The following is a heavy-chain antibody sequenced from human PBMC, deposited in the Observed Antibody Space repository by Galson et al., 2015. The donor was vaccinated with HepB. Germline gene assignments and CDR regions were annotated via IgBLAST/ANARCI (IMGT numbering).Heavy chain of an antibody. CDR2: IIPIFGIA. D-gene: IGHD6-13*01. CDR1: GGTFSSYT. Sequence: SVKVSCKASGGTFSSYTISWVRQAPGQGLEWMGGIIPIFGIANYAQKFQGRVTITADESTSTAYMELSSLRSEDTAVYYCAGSTQQLADYYYYGMDVWGQGTTVTVSS. CDR3: AGSTQQLADYYYYGMDV. V-gene: IGHV1-69*13. J-gene: IGHJ6*02.